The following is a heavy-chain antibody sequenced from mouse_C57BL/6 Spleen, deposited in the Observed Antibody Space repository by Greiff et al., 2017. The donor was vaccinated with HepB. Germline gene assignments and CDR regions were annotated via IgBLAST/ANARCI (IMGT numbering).Heavy chain of an antibody. Sequence: EVMLVESGGDLVKPGGSLKLSCAASGFTFSSYGMSWVRQTPDKRLEWVATISSGGSYTYYPDSVKGRFTISRDNAKNTLYLQMSSLKSEDTAMYYCARIYYDYDGFAYWGQGTLVTVSA. CDR2: ISSGGSYT. V-gene: IGHV5-6*01. CDR3: ARIYYDYDGFAY. CDR1: GFTFSSYG. D-gene: IGHD2-4*01. J-gene: IGHJ3*01.